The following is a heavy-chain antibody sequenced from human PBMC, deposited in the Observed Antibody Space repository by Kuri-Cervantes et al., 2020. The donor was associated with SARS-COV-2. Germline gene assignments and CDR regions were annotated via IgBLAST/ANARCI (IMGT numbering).Heavy chain of an antibody. V-gene: IGHV1-46*01. J-gene: IGHJ4*02. CDR2: ISPSGGST. CDR1: GYTFTSYY. D-gene: IGHD6-13*01. Sequence: ASVTVSCKASGYTFTSYYMHWVRQAPGQGLEWMGIISPSGGSTSYEQKFQGRVTMTRDTSTSTVYMELRSLRSDDTAVYYCARGGVAATVRSDYWGQGTLVTVSS. CDR3: ARGGVAATVRSDY.